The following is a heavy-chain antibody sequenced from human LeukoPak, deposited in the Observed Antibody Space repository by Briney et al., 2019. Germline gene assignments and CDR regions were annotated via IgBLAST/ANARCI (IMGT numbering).Heavy chain of an antibody. D-gene: IGHD3-22*01. V-gene: IGHV4-34*01. CDR1: GGSFSGYY. CDR3: AHATPDYYESSGYFQH. J-gene: IGHJ1*01. CDR2: IKHSGST. Sequence: SETLSLTCAVYGGSFSGYYWSWIRQPPGKGLEWIGEIKHSGSTYYNSSLKSRVTISVDTSKNQFSLKLTSVTAADTAVYYCAHATPDYYESSGYFQHWGQGSLVTVSS.